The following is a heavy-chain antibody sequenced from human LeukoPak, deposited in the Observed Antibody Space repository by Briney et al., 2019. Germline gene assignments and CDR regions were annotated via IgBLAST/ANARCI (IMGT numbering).Heavy chain of an antibody. CDR1: GYTFTSYY. J-gene: IGHJ4*02. Sequence: ASVKISCKASGYTFTSYYMHWVRQAPGQGLEWMGIINPSGGSTSYAQKFQGRVTMTRDTSTSTVYMELSSLRSEDTAVYYCARDEGSYGCDYWGQGTLVTVSS. CDR3: ARDEGSYGCDY. V-gene: IGHV1-46*01. D-gene: IGHD5-18*01. CDR2: INPSGGST.